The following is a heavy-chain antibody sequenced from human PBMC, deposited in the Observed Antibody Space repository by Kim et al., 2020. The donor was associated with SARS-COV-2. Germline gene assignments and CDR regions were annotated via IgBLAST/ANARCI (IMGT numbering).Heavy chain of an antibody. CDR2: ITTGGEIT. CDR1: GFSFTTYV. V-gene: IGHV3-23*01. Sequence: GGSLRLSCAASGFSFTTYVMTWVRQTPATGLEWVATITTGGEITYSADSVKGRFTVSRDNSKNMLYLQMDSLRVEDSAMYYCGRHNGPTAYWGQGTQVIVSS. CDR3: GRHNGPTAY. J-gene: IGHJ4*02. D-gene: IGHD2-21*02.